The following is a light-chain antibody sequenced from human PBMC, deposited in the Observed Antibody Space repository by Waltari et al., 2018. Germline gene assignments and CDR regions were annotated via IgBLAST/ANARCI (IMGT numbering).Light chain of an antibody. CDR1: QSISRF. CDR2: DTS. V-gene: IGKV3-20*01. J-gene: IGKJ1*01. Sequence: DIFLTQSPGTLSLSPGEGATLSCRASQSISRFLAWYQQKPHQAPRLLIYDTSTRATGIPDRFGGSGSGTDFSLTISRLEPEDVAVYYCQKYGTLPATFGQGTKVEIK. CDR3: QKYGTLPAT.